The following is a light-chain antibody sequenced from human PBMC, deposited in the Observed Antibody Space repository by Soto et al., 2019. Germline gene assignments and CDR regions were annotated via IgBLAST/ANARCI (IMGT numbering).Light chain of an antibody. Sequence: EIVLTQSPATLSLSPGERATLSCRASQTVSSNLAWYQQKPGQAPRLLIYDASNRATGIPARFSGSGSGTDFTLTISSLEPEDFAVYYCQQRSNWPSTFGQGTKVDIK. J-gene: IGKJ1*01. CDR1: QTVSSN. V-gene: IGKV3-11*01. CDR2: DAS. CDR3: QQRSNWPST.